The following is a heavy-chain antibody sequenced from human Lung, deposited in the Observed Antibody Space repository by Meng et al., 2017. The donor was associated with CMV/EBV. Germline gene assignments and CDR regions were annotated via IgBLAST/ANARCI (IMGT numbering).Heavy chain of an antibody. D-gene: IGHD2-2*01. J-gene: IGHJ4*02. CDR3: ARVLEYCCSNTCASDY. CDR2: ISSSSSYI. CDR1: GFTFGTYG. Sequence: GESLKISCAASGFTFGTYGMNWVRQAPGKGLEWVSSISSSSSYIYYADSVKGRFTISRDNAENSLYLQMNSLRAEDTAVYYCARVLEYCCSNTCASDYWGQGTXVTVSS. V-gene: IGHV3-21*01.